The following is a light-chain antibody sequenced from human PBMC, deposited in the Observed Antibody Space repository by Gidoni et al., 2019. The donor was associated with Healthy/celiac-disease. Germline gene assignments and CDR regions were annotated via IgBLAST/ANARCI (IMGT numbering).Light chain of an antibody. Sequence: VCITCRASQSISSYLNWYQQKPGKAPKLLIYAASSLQSGVPSRFSGSGSGTDFTLTISSLQPEDFATYYCQQSYSTPPFTFGPGTKVDIK. V-gene: IGKV1-39*01. J-gene: IGKJ3*01. CDR3: QQSYSTPPFT. CDR2: AAS. CDR1: QSISSY.